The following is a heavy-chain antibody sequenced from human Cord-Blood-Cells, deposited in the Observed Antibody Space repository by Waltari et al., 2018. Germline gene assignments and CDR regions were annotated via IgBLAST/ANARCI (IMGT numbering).Heavy chain of an antibody. J-gene: IGHJ3*02. D-gene: IGHD3-3*01. CDR1: GFTLRSYG. Sequence: QVQLVESGGGVVQPGRSLRLSCAEPGFTLRSYGLHWSRQAPGKGLEWVAVIWYDGNNKYYADSVKGRFTIARDNSKNTLYLQMNSLRAEDTAVYYCARVFVFPNAFDIWGQGTMVTVSS. V-gene: IGHV3-33*01. CDR2: IWYDGNNK. CDR3: ARVFVFPNAFDI.